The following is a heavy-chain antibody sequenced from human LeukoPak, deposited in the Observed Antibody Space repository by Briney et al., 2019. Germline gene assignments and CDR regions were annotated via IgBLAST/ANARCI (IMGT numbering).Heavy chain of an antibody. CDR2: ITSSGEST. CDR1: EFSFSIYA. CDR3: AVYCSGGSCRFDY. Sequence: GGSLRLSCAASEFSFSIYAMSWVRQAPGKGLEWVSSITSSGESTYYAGSVKGRFTISRDNSKNSLYLQMNSLRAEDTAVYYCAVYCSGGSCRFDYWGQGTLVTVSS. V-gene: IGHV3-23*01. J-gene: IGHJ4*02. D-gene: IGHD2-15*01.